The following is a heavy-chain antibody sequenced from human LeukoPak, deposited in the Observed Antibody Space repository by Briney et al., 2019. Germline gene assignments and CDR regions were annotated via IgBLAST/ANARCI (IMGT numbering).Heavy chain of an antibody. CDR2: ISYDGSNK. Sequence: PGGSLRLSCAASGFTFSSYAMHWVRQAPGKGLEWVAVISYDGSNKYYADSVKGRFTISRDNAKNSLYLQMNSLRAEDTAVYYCARDKSVPAAIRPPFDYWGQGTLVTVSS. J-gene: IGHJ4*02. CDR3: ARDKSVPAAIRPPFDY. D-gene: IGHD2-2*02. V-gene: IGHV3-30-3*01. CDR1: GFTFSSYA.